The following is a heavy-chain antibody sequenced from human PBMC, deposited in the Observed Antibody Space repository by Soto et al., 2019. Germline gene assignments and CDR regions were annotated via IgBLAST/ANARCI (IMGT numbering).Heavy chain of an antibody. CDR3: AREGDTAMVDFDY. CDR2: IYYSGST. CDR1: GSSISSGDYY. J-gene: IGHJ4*02. V-gene: IGHV4-30-4*01. Sequence: SETLSLTCTVSGSSISSGDYYWSWIRQPPGKGLEWIGYIYYSGSTYYNPSLKSRVTISVDTSKNQFSLKLSSVTAADTAVYYCAREGDTAMVDFDYWGQGTLVTVSS. D-gene: IGHD5-18*01.